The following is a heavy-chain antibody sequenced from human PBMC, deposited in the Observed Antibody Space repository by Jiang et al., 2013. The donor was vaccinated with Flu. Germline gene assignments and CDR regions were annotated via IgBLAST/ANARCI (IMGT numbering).Heavy chain of an antibody. J-gene: IGHJ2*01. Sequence: LLKPSETLSLTCTVSGGSISSSSYYWGWIRQPPGKGLEWIGSIYYSGSTYYNPSLKSRVTISVDTSKNQFSLKLSSVTAADTAVYYCARPLSSGWLWWYFDLWGRGTLVTVSS. CDR2: IYYSGST. V-gene: IGHV4-39*01. D-gene: IGHD6-19*01. CDR3: ARPLSSGWLWWYFDL. CDR1: GGSISSSSYY.